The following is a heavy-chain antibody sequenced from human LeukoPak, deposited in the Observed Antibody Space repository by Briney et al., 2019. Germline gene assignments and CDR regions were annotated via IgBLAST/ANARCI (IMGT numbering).Heavy chain of an antibody. J-gene: IGHJ4*02. CDR2: IYSGGYT. CDR1: GFTVSSNF. D-gene: IGHD6-13*01. V-gene: IGHV3-53*01. CDR3: ARASSTSAAGLFDY. Sequence: GGSLRLSCAASGFTVSSNFMSWVRQAPGKGLEWVSVIYSGGYTVYTDSVKGRFTIFRDNSKNTLFLQMNSLRAEDTAVYYCARASSTSAAGLFDYWGQGTLVTVS.